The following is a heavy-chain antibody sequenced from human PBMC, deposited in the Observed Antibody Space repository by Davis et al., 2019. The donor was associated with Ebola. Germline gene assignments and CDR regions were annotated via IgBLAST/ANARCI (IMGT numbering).Heavy chain of an antibody. J-gene: IGHJ6*03. CDR1: GGSISSASYY. Sequence: PSETLSLTCTVSGGSISSASYYWSWIRQPAGKGLEWIGHIYTSGSTNYNPSLKSRVTISVDTSKSQFSLKLSSVTAADTAVYYCARDIRYCSSTSCYQTYYYYYMDVWGKGTTVTVSS. CDR3: ARDIRYCSSTSCYQTYYYYYMDV. V-gene: IGHV4-61*09. D-gene: IGHD2-2*01. CDR2: IYTSGST.